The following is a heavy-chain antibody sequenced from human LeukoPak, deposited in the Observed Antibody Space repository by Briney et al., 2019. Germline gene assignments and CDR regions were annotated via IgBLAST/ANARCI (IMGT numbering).Heavy chain of an antibody. Sequence: GGALRLSCAASGFPIDDYAMYWVRQAPGKGLEWVSLISGDSFSTYYADSVKGRFTISRDNSKNSLYLQMNSLTTEDTAFYYCASRWLQFDYWGRGTLVTVSS. V-gene: IGHV3-43*02. D-gene: IGHD5-24*01. CDR1: GFPIDDYA. CDR2: ISGDSFST. CDR3: ASRWLQFDY. J-gene: IGHJ4*02.